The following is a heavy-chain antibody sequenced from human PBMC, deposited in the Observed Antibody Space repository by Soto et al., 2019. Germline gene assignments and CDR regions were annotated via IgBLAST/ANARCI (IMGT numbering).Heavy chain of an antibody. CDR1: GYTFTDYY. V-gene: IGHV1-2*02. Sequence: ASVKVSCKTSGYTFTDYYTHWGRQAPGQGLEWMGWMNPKGGGAYFAQKFQGRVTLTRDTSIGTAYIEVNSLTSDDTAVYFCTRENIENSDGLYDAFDIWGQGTTVTVSS. CDR3: TRENIENSDGLYDAFDI. D-gene: IGHD5-18*01. CDR2: MNPKGGGA. J-gene: IGHJ3*02.